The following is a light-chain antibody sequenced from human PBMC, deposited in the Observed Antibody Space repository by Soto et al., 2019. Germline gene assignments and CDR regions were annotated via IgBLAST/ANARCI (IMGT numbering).Light chain of an antibody. Sequence: QSVLTQPASVSGSPGQSITVSCTGTNTDVGGYNYVSWYQHRPGKAPRLVIYEVRNRLSGVSNRFSGSKSGNTASLTISGLQSEDEADYYCTSYTPTGALVFGSGTKLTVL. CDR3: TSYTPTGALV. CDR2: EVR. CDR1: NTDVGGYNY. J-gene: IGLJ3*02. V-gene: IGLV2-14*01.